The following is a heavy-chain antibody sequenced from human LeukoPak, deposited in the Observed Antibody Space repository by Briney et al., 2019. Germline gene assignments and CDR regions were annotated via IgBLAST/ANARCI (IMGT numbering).Heavy chain of an antibody. V-gene: IGHV3-21*04. J-gene: IGHJ4*02. CDR2: ISSSSSYI. D-gene: IGHD3-22*01. CDR1: GFTFSSYS. CDR3: ARGAKYYYDSSGLYYFDY. Sequence: KPGGSLRLSCAASGFTFSSYSMNWVRQAPGKGLEWVSSISSSSSYIYYADSVKGRFTISRDNSKNTLYLQMNSLRAEDTAVYYCARGAKYYYDSSGLYYFDYWGQGTLVTVSS.